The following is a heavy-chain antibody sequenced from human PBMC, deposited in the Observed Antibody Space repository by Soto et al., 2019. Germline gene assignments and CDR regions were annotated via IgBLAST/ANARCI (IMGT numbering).Heavy chain of an antibody. CDR1: GFTFRNFA. D-gene: IGHD6-13*01. CDR2: ITSGGST. CDR3: AKNHLYGTSWYGVSDY. V-gene: IGHV3-23*01. J-gene: IGHJ4*02. Sequence: GGSLRLSCAASGFTFRNFAMNWVRQAPGKGLEWVSSITSGGSTFYVDSVKGRFTIARENSKDTLYLQMSSLRAEDTAVYYCAKNHLYGTSWYGVSDYWGQGSLVTVSS.